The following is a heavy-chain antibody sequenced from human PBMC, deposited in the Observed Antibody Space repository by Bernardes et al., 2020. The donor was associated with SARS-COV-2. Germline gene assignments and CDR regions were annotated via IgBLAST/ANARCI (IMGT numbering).Heavy chain of an antibody. V-gene: IGHV4-34*01. Sequence: SETLSLTCAVYGGSISAYYWTWIRQPPGKGLEWIGEIKQSGSSNYTPTLKGRVTMSVDTSKNAFSLKLTSVNDADTTVYYCAKGAHYRWNNRLSWGQGVLVTVSS. CDR2: IKQSGSS. J-gene: IGHJ4*01. CDR1: GGSISAYY. D-gene: IGHD1-1*01. CDR3: AKGAHYRWNNRLS.